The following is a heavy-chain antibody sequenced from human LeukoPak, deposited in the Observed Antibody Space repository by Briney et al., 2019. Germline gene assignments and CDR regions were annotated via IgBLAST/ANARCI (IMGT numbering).Heavy chain of an antibody. CDR3: ARAEYSSSWLFDY. CDR2: ISYDGSNK. CDR1: GFTFSSYA. Sequence: PGGSLRLSCAASGFTFSSYAMHWVRQAPGKGLEWVAVISYDGSNKYYADSVKGRFTISRDNSKNTLYLQKNSLRAEDTAVYYCARAEYSSSWLFDYWGQGTLVTVSS. D-gene: IGHD6-13*01. J-gene: IGHJ4*02. V-gene: IGHV3-30-3*01.